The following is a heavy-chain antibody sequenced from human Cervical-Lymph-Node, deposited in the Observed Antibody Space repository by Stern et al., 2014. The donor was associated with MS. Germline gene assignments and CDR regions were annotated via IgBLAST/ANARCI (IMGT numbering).Heavy chain of an antibody. J-gene: IGHJ5*01. Sequence: QVQLQESGPGLVKPSETLSLTCTVSGVSISSYYWSWIRQPPGKGLEWIGYIYHSGGATYNPSLKSRVTMSVDTSRSQFSLKLNSVTAADTAVYYCARDVGMDSWGQGTLVTVSS. CDR2: IYHSGGA. CDR3: ARDVGMDS. CDR1: GVSISSYY. D-gene: IGHD6-13*01. V-gene: IGHV4-59*01.